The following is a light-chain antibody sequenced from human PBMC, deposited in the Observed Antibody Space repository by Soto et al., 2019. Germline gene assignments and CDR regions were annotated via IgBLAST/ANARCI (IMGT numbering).Light chain of an antibody. J-gene: IGKJ2*01. V-gene: IGKV1-6*01. CDR2: AAT. Sequence: AIQMTQSPSSLSASVGDRVTITCRASQGIRTELAWYQQKAGKAPQLLIFAATSIQSGVPSRFSGSGSGTDFNLTITSLQPEDFAAYYCLQDYNFPRTFGQGTKLQIK. CDR1: QGIRTE. CDR3: LQDYNFPRT.